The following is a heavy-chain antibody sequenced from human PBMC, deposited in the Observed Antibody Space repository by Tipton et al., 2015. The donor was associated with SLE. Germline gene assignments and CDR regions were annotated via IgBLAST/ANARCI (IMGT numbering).Heavy chain of an antibody. V-gene: IGHV3-53*01. CDR3: ARDRPGYYDSSGRYFDL. D-gene: IGHD3-22*01. Sequence: GSLRLSCAASGFTVSSSYMSWVRQAPGKGLEWVSVIYSGGSTYYADSVKGRFTISRDNSKNTLYLQMNSLRAEDTAVYYCARDRPGYYDSSGRYFDLWGRGTLVTVSS. CDR2: IYSGGST. CDR1: GFTVSSSY. J-gene: IGHJ2*01.